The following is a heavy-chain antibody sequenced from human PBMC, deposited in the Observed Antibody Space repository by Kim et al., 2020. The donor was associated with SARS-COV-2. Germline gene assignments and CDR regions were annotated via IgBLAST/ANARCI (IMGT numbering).Heavy chain of an antibody. D-gene: IGHD3-22*01. J-gene: IGHJ4*02. V-gene: IGHV5-51*01. Sequence: PSFQGQVTISAEKSISTAYLQWSSLKASDTTMYYCARRIYYDSSGYAFDYWGQGTLVTVSS. CDR3: ARRIYYDSSGYAFDY.